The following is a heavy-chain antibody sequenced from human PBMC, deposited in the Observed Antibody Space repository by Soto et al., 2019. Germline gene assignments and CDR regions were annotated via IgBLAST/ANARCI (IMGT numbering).Heavy chain of an antibody. D-gene: IGHD3-10*01. J-gene: IGHJ6*02. CDR1: GFTFGDYS. CDR3: TRGKIVFRAQYYYASGRSPYYYGVDV. V-gene: IGHV3-49*03. CDR2: IRSKAYGGTT. Sequence: PGGSLRLSCSASGFTFGDYSMSWFRQAPGKGLEWVGFIRSKAYGGTTEYAASVKGRFTISRDDSKSIAFLQMNSLKTEDTAVYYCTRGKIVFRAQYYYASGRSPYYYGVDVWGQGTTVTVSS.